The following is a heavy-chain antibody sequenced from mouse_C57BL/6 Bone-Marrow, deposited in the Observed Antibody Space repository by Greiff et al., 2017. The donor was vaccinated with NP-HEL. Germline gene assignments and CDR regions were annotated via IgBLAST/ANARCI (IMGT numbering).Heavy chain of an antibody. CDR3: TPEAY. CDR2: IRLKSDNYAT. CDR1: GFTFSNYW. V-gene: IGHV6-3*01. J-gene: IGHJ3*01. Sequence: EVQLQQSGGGLVQPGGSMKLSCVASGFTFSNYWMNWVRQSPEKGLEWVAQIRLKSDNYATHYAESVKGRFTISRDDSKSSVYLQMNNLRAEDTGIYYCTPEAYWGQGTLVTVSA.